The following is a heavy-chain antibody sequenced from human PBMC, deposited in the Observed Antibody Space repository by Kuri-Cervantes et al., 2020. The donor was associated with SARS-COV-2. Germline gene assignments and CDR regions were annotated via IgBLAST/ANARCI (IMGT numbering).Heavy chain of an antibody. J-gene: IGHJ4*02. CDR3: ARVGGNCSGGSCYFSGFDC. D-gene: IGHD2-15*01. CDR1: GGSISSYY. CDR2: IYYSGST. Sequence: SETLSLTCTVSGGSISSYYWSWIRQPPGKGLEWIGYIYYSGSTNYNPSLKSRVTISVDTSKNQFSLKLSSVTAADTAVYYCARVGGNCSGGSCYFSGFDCWGQGTRVTVSS. V-gene: IGHV4-59*01.